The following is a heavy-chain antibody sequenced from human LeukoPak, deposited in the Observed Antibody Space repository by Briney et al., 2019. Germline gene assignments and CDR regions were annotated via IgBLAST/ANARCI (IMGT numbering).Heavy chain of an antibody. CDR2: INHSGST. J-gene: IGHJ4*02. Sequence: SETLSLTCAVYGGSFSGYYWSWIRQPPGKGLEWIGEINHSGSTNYYPSLKSRVTISVDTSKNQFSLKLSSVTAADTAVYYCARVRQPTNPYYFDYWGQGTLVTVSS. D-gene: IGHD3-10*01. CDR3: ARVRQPTNPYYFDY. V-gene: IGHV4-34*01. CDR1: GGSFSGYY.